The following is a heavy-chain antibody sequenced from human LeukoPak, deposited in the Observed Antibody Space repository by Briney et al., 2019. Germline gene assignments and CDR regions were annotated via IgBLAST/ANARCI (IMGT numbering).Heavy chain of an antibody. D-gene: IGHD3-10*01. Sequence: AGGSLRLSCAASGLTFSSYAMSWVRQAPGKGLEWVSSISGSGGSTYYADSVKVRFTISRDNSKNTLYLQMNSLRAEDTAVYYCARDLGIDYGSVDNWGQGTLVTVSS. CDR2: ISGSGGST. V-gene: IGHV3-23*01. J-gene: IGHJ4*02. CDR1: GLTFSSYA. CDR3: ARDLGIDYGSVDN.